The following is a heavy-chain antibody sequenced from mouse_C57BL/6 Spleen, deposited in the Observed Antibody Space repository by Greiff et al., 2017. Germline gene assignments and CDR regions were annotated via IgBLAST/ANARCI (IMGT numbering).Heavy chain of an antibody. CDR1: GFNINDYY. J-gene: IGHJ2*01. CDR2: IYPEDGET. D-gene: IGHD1-1*01. CDR3: AGDYGSGNVGTLDY. V-gene: IGHV14-2*01. Sequence: VHVKQSGAELVKPGASVKFSCTASGFNINDYYMHWVKQRTEQGLEWIGRIYPEDGETKYAPKFQGKATITADTSSNTAYLQLSSLTSEDTAVYYGAGDYGSGNVGTLDYWGQGTTLTVSS.